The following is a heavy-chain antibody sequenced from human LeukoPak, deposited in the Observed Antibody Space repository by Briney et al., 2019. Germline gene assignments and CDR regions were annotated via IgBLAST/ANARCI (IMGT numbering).Heavy chain of an antibody. Sequence: PGGSLRLSCTASGFTFSSYWMHWVRQAPGKGLVWVSRINTDGSSTSYADSVKGRFTISRDNAKNTLHLQMNSLRAEDTAVYYCARVGGHCSSTSCYTFEYFQHWGQGTLVTVSS. D-gene: IGHD2-2*02. V-gene: IGHV3-74*01. CDR2: INTDGSST. J-gene: IGHJ1*01. CDR1: GFTFSSYW. CDR3: ARVGGHCSSTSCYTFEYFQH.